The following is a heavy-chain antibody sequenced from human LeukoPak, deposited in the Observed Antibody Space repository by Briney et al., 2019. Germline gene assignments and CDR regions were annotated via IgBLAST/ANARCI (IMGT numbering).Heavy chain of an antibody. CDR1: GDSISSYY. CDR3: ARVRWGGWFDP. V-gene: IGHV4-59*01. CDR2: IYYSGST. J-gene: IGHJ5*02. D-gene: IGHD3-10*01. Sequence: PSETLSLTCTVSGDSISSYYWSWIRQPPGKGLEWIGYIYYSGSTNYNPSLKSRVTISVDTSKNQFSLKLSSVTAADTAVYYCARVRWGGWFDPWGQGTLVTVSS.